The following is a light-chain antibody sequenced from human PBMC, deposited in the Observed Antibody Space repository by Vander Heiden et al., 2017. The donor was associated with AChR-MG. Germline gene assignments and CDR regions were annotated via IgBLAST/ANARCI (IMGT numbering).Light chain of an antibody. CDR1: QSLRSSY. CDR3: QQYHGSPLT. V-gene: IGKV3-20*01. CDR2: DAS. J-gene: IGKJ4*01. Sequence: IVLTQSPGTLSLSPGERATLSCRASQSLRSSYLAWYQQKPGQAPRLLIYDASSRATDIPDRFSGSGSGTDFTLTISRLEPQDFAVYYCQQYHGSPLTFGGGTKVEIK.